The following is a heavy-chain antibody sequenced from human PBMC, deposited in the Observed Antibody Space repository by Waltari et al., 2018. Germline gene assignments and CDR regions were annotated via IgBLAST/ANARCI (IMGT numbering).Heavy chain of an antibody. CDR2: IYTSGST. CDR3: AREATIFGVVSTFDY. Sequence: QVQLQESGPGLVKPSQTLSLTCTVSGGSISSGSYYWSWIRQPAGKGLEWIGRIYTSGSTNYNPSLKSRVTISVDTSKNQFSLKLSSVTAADTAVYYCAREATIFGVVSTFDYWGQGTLVTVSS. J-gene: IGHJ4*02. D-gene: IGHD3-3*01. CDR1: GGSISSGSYY. V-gene: IGHV4-61*02.